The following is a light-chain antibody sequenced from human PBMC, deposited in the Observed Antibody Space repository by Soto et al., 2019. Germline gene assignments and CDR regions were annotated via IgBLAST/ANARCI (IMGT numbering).Light chain of an antibody. J-gene: IGKJ1*01. CDR2: DAS. V-gene: IGKV1-5*01. CDR3: QQYNTYSGT. Sequence: DIQMTQSPSTLSSSAGDRVTITCRASQSISSWLAWYQQKPGKAPKLLIYDASTLESGVPSRFSGSGSGTDFTLTISSLQPDDFATYYCQQYNTYSGTFGQGTKVEIK. CDR1: QSISSW.